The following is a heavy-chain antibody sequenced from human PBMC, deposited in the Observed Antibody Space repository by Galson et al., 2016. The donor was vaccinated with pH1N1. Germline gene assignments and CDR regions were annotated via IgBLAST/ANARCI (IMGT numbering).Heavy chain of an antibody. CDR1: GFTFSSYW. Sequence: SLRLSCAVSGFTFSSYWMHWVRQAPGKGLEWVANINLDGSKKYYVDSVKGRFTISRDNAKNSLYLQMNSLRAEDTAVYYCARDVGTVGADNWFDPWGQGTLVTVSS. J-gene: IGHJ5*02. D-gene: IGHD5-18*01. V-gene: IGHV3-7*01. CDR3: ARDVGTVGADNWFDP. CDR2: INLDGSKK.